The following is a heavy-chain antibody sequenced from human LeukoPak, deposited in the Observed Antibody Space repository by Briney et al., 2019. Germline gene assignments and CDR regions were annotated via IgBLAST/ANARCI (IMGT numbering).Heavy chain of an antibody. Sequence: GGSLRLSCAASGFTFSSYWMHWVRQTPGKGLMWVSRIHPDGSTTAYADSVKGRFTISRDNAKNTLYLQMNSLRVEDTAVYYCTRDSAGLTWGQGTLVTVSS. D-gene: IGHD6-19*01. CDR3: TRDSAGLT. V-gene: IGHV3-74*01. J-gene: IGHJ5*02. CDR1: GFTFSSYW. CDR2: IHPDGSTT.